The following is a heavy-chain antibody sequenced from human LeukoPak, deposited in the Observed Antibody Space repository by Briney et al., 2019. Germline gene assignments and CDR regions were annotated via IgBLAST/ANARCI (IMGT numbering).Heavy chain of an antibody. CDR3: ARFGKGYYYYMDV. J-gene: IGHJ6*03. CDR2: MNPNSGNT. CDR1: GYTFTSYD. D-gene: IGHD3-16*01. Sequence: ASVKVSCKASGYTFTSYDINWVRQATGQGLEWMGWMNPNSGNTGYAQKLQGRVTMTTDTSTSTAYMELRSLRSDDTAVYYCARFGKGYYYYMDVWGKGTTVTISS. V-gene: IGHV1-8*01.